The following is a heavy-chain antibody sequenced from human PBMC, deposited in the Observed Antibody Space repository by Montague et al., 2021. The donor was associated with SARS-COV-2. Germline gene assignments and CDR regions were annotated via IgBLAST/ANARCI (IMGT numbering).Heavy chain of an antibody. CDR2: INHSGST. V-gene: IGHV4-34*01. D-gene: IGHD3-10*01. CDR1: GGSFSGYY. Sequence: TLSLTCAVYGGSFSGYYWNWIRPPPGKGLEWIGEINHSGSTNYNPSLKSRVTMSVDTSKNQFSLKLSSVTAADTAVYYCARGARQGYGFRLGSFDSWGQGTLVTVSS. CDR3: ARGARQGYGFRLGSFDS. J-gene: IGHJ4*02.